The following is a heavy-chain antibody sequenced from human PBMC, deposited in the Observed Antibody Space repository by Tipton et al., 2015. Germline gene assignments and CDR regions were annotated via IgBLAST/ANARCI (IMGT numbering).Heavy chain of an antibody. CDR3: ARSRYTVTPDS. CDR2: LYFSGTT. V-gene: IGHV4-39*07. Sequence: TLSLTCTVSGGSVSSGSYYWSWIRQPPGKGLEWIGSLYFSGTTYYNPSLRSRVIISVDTSKNQISLTVTSVTAADTAVYYCARSRYTVTPDSWGQGTLVTVSS. CDR1: GGSVSSGSYY. D-gene: IGHD4-17*01. J-gene: IGHJ4*02.